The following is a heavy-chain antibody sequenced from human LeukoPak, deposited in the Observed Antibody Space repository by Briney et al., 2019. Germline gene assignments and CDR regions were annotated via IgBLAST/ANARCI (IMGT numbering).Heavy chain of an antibody. V-gene: IGHV3-73*01. CDR1: GFTFIGSV. CDR3: TGGSGWYSPDY. D-gene: IGHD6-19*01. CDR2: ITSKPNSYAT. J-gene: IGHJ4*02. Sequence: PGGSLRLSCAASGFTFIGSVMHRVRQASGKGLEWVGRITSKPNSYATVYAASVKGRFTISSDDSKNTAYLQMNSLKTEDTAVYYCTGGSGWYSPDYWGQGTLVTVSS.